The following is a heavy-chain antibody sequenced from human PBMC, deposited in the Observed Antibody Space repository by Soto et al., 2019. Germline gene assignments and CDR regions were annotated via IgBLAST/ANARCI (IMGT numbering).Heavy chain of an antibody. CDR2: IYYSGST. D-gene: IGHD3-10*01. V-gene: IGHV4-39*01. CDR1: GGSISSSSYY. J-gene: IGHJ4*02. CDR3: ASLLWFGEPDYFDY. Sequence: PSETLSLTCTVSGGSISSSSYYWGWIRQPPGKGLEWIGSIYYSGSTYYNPSLKSRVTISVDTSKNQFSLKLSSVTAADTAVYYCASLLWFGEPDYFDYWGQGTLVTVSS.